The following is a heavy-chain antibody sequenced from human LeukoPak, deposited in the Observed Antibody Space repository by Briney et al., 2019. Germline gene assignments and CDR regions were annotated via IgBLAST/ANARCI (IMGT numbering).Heavy chain of an antibody. CDR1: GGSISSGGYY. CDR2: IYHSGST. J-gene: IGHJ4*02. V-gene: IGHV4-30-2*01. D-gene: IGHD2-2*01. CDR3: ARSSWYCSSTSCFDY. Sequence: PSETLSLTCTVSGGSISSGGYYWSWIRQPPGKGLEWIGYIYHSGSTYYNPSLKSRVTISVDRSKNQFSLKLSSVTAADTAVYYCARSSWYCSSTSCFDYWGQGTLVTVSS.